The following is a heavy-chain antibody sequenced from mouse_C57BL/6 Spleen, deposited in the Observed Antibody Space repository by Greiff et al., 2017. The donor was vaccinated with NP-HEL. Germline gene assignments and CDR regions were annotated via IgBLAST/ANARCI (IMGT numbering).Heavy chain of an antibody. D-gene: IGHD1-1*01. CDR2: IYPGSGST. V-gene: IGHV1-55*01. CDR1: GYTFTSYW. Sequence: VQLQQSGAELVKPGASVKMSCKASGYTFTSYWITWVKQRPGQGLEWIGEIYPGSGSTNYNEKFKSKATLTVDTSSSTAYMQLSSLTSEDSAVYYCARLDYCGSSYGDYAMDYWGQGTSVTVSS. J-gene: IGHJ4*01. CDR3: ARLDYCGSSYGDYAMDY.